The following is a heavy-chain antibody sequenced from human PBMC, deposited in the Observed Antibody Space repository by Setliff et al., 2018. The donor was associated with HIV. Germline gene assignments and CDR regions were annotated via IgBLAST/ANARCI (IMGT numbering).Heavy chain of an antibody. V-gene: IGHV3-74*01. Sequence: GGSLRLSCAASGLTFSNYWMHWVRQAPGKGLEWVSRIDSDGRDTNYADSVRGRFTISRDNAKNTVYLQLTSLRAEDTAVYYCARGPQYNFWGGYLGLWGQGTLVTVSS. CDR1: GLTFSNYW. J-gene: IGHJ4*02. CDR3: ARGPQYNFWGGYLGL. D-gene: IGHD3-3*01. CDR2: IDSDGRDT.